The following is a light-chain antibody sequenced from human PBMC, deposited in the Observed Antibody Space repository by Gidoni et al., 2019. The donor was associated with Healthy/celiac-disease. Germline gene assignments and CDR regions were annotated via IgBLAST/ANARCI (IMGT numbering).Light chain of an antibody. Sequence: EIVLTQSPGTLSWSPGERATLSCRASQSVSSSYLAWYQQKPGQAPRLLIYGASSRATGIPDRFSGSGSGTDFTLTISRLEPEDFAVYYCQQYGSSPLTFGGXTKVEIK. CDR2: GAS. CDR3: QQYGSSPLT. J-gene: IGKJ4*01. V-gene: IGKV3-20*01. CDR1: QSVSSSY.